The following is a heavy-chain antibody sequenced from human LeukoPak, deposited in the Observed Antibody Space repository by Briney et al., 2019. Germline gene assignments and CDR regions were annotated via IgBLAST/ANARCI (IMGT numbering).Heavy chain of an antibody. CDR2: INHSGST. V-gene: IGHV4-34*01. CDR1: GGAFSGYY. J-gene: IGHJ4*02. CDR3: ASLRFLEWFFGTTSEYYFDY. Sequence: SETLSLTCAVYGGAFSGYYWSWIRQPPGKGLEWIGEINHSGSTYYNPSLKSRVTISVDTSKNQFSLKLSSVTAADTAVYYCASLRFLEWFFGTTSEYYFDYWGQGTLVTVSS. D-gene: IGHD3-3*01.